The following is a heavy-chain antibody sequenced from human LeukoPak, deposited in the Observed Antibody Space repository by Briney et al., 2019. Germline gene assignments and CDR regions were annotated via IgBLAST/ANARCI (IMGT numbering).Heavy chain of an antibody. CDR1: GFTFRNYA. Sequence: GGSLRLSCAASGFTFRNYAMHWVRQAPGKGLEWVADISYGGSDKYYADSVKGRFTISRDNAKNTLYLQMNSLRVEDTAVYYCARDRAWGQGTLVTVSS. CDR3: ARDRA. V-gene: IGHV3-30-3*01. J-gene: IGHJ5*02. D-gene: IGHD3-10*01. CDR2: ISYGGSDK.